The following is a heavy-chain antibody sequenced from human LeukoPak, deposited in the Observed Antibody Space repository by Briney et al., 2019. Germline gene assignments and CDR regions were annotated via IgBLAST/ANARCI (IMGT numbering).Heavy chain of an antibody. CDR1: GFSFSSYA. D-gene: IGHD6-13*01. CDR3: AKSRGSSWPHLQGY. Sequence: PGGSLRLSCAASGFSFSSYAMSWVRQAPGKGLEWVSAISGSGGSTYYADSVKGRFTISRDNSKNTLHLQMNSLRAEDTAVYYCAKSRGSSWPHLQGYWGQGTLVTVSS. CDR2: ISGSGGST. V-gene: IGHV3-23*01. J-gene: IGHJ4*02.